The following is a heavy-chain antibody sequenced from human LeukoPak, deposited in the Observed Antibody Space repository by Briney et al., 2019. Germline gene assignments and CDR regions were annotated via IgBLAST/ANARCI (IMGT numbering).Heavy chain of an antibody. CDR1: GGSLSGYY. CDR2: VNHSGST. J-gene: IGHJ3*02. V-gene: IGHV4-34*01. D-gene: IGHD5-12*01. CDR3: AREIIVARGAFDI. Sequence: SETLPLTCAVYGGSLSGYYWSWFRQPPGKGLEWIGEVNHSGSTNYNPSLKSRVTISVDTSKNQFSLKLSSVTAADTAVYYCAREIIVARGAFDIWGQGTMVTVSS.